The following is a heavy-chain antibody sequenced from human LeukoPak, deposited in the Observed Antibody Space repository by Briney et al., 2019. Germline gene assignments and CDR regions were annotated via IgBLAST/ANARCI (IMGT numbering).Heavy chain of an antibody. J-gene: IGHJ3*02. CDR2: ISYDGSNK. Sequence: PGGSLRLSCVASGFTFSSYGMHWVRQAPGKGLEWAAVISYDGSNKYYVDSVKGRFTISRDNSKNTLFLQMNSLRAEDTAVYYCAKGRVPGTVTTTYDAFDIWGQGTMVTVSS. CDR1: GFTFSSYG. CDR3: AKGRVPGTVTTTYDAFDI. V-gene: IGHV3-30*18. D-gene: IGHD4-17*01.